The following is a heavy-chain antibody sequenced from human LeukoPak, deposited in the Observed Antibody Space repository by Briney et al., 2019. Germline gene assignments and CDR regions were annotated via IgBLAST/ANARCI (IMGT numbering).Heavy chain of an antibody. CDR2: INPNSGGT. V-gene: IGHV1-2*02. CDR3: ARDNIIDYGEAFDI. Sequence: GASVKVSCKASGYTFTGYYMHWVRQAPGQGLEWMGWINPNSGGTNYAQKFQGRVTMTRDTSISTAYMELSRLRSDDTAVYYCARDNIIDYGEAFDIWGQGTMVTVSS. J-gene: IGHJ3*02. D-gene: IGHD4-17*01. CDR1: GYTFTGYY.